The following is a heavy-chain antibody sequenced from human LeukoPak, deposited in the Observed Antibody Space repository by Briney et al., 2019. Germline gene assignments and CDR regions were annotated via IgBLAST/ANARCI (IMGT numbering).Heavy chain of an antibody. CDR2: IYGRGGPT. CDR3: ARVVGRNWYLDL. D-gene: IGHD1-14*01. V-gene: IGHV3-23*01. Sequence: QPGGSLRLSCGASGFTFSSYDMTWVRQAPGKGLEWVSCIYGRGGPTYYADSVKGRFIVSRDNSKNSLSLQMNSLRAEDTAVYYCARVVGRNWYLDLWGRGTQVTVSS. J-gene: IGHJ2*01. CDR1: GFTFSSYD.